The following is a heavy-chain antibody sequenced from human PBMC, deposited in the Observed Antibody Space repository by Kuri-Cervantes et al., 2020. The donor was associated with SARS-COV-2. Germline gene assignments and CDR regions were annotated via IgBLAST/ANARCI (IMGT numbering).Heavy chain of an antibody. Sequence: GSLRLSCAVYGGSFSGYYWSWIRQPPGKGLEWIGEINHSGSTNYNPSLKSRVTTSVDTSKNQFSLKLSSVTAADTAVYYCARGPRWSIAASFDYWGQGTLVTVSS. CDR1: GGSFSGYY. CDR2: INHSGST. CDR3: ARGPRWSIAASFDY. V-gene: IGHV4-34*01. J-gene: IGHJ4*02. D-gene: IGHD6-6*01.